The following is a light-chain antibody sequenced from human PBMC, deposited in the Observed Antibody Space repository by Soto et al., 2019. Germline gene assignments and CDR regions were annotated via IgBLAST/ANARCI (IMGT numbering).Light chain of an antibody. J-gene: IGKJ1*01. V-gene: IGKV1-5*01. CDR1: QSISTW. CDR2: DAS. Sequence: DIQLTQSPCTLSACVVDRFRITCRASQSISTWLAWYQQTPGKAPKLLIYDASNLESGVPSRFSGSGSGTEFTLTISGLQPDDFATYYCQQYNSYWTFGQGTKVDIK. CDR3: QQYNSYWT.